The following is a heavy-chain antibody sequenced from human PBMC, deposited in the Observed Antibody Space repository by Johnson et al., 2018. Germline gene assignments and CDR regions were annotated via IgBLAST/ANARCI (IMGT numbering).Heavy chain of an antibody. CDR3: STPPLDNWFDP. CDR2: IWYDGSNK. Sequence: QVQLVQSGGGVVQPGRSLRLSCAASGFTFSSYGMHWVRQAPGKGLEWVAVIWYDGSNKYYADSVKGRFTISRDNSKNTLYLQMNSMRAEDTAGNSASTPPLDNWFDPWGQGTLVTVSS. J-gene: IGHJ5*02. CDR1: GFTFSSYG. D-gene: IGHD4-23*01. V-gene: IGHV3-33*01.